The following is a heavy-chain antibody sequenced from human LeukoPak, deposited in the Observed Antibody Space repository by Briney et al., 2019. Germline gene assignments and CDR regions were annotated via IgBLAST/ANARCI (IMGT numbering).Heavy chain of an antibody. CDR3: AKAYYYDSSGYYFDY. CDR2: ISGSGGST. D-gene: IGHD3-22*01. CDR1: GFTFSSYA. J-gene: IGHJ4*02. V-gene: IGHV3-23*01. Sequence: GGSLRLSCAASGFTFSSYAMSWVRQAPXXXLEWVSAISGSGGSTYYADSMKGRFTISRDNSKNTLYLQMNSLRAEDTAVYYCAKAYYYDSSGYYFDYWGQGTLVTVSS.